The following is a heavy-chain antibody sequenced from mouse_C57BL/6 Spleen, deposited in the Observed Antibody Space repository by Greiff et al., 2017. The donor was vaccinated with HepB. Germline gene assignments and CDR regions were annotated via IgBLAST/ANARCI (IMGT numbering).Heavy chain of an antibody. Sequence: VQLQQSGPGLVAPSQSLSITCTVSGFSLTSYGVDWVRQSPGKGLEWLGVIWGVGSTNYNSALKSRLSISKDNSKSQVFLKMNSLQTDDTAMYYCASGDYGSSFAYWGQGTLVTVSA. CDR3: ASGDYGSSFAY. V-gene: IGHV2-6*01. CDR2: IWGVGST. CDR1: GFSLTSYG. J-gene: IGHJ3*01. D-gene: IGHD1-1*01.